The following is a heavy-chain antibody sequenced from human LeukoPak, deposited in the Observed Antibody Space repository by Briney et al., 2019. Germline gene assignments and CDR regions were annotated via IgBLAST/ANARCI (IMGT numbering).Heavy chain of an antibody. CDR2: ISYDGSNK. CDR3: AKERRGYSYGYIDY. V-gene: IGHV3-30*18. CDR1: GFTFSSYG. J-gene: IGHJ4*02. Sequence: GRSLRLSCAASGFTFSSYGMHWVRQAPGKGLEWVASISYDGSNKYYADSVKGRFTISRDNANHSLYLQMNSLRAEDTAVYYCAKERRGYSYGYIDYWGQGSLVSVSS. D-gene: IGHD5-18*01.